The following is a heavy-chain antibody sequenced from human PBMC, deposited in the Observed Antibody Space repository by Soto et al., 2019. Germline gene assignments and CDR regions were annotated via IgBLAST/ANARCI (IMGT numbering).Heavy chain of an antibody. V-gene: IGHV3-15*07. J-gene: IGHJ4*02. CDR2: IKSQAGGGTI. Sequence: EVQLVESGGGLVKPGGSLRISCTASGLTFVYAWMDWVRQAPGKMLEWVGRIKSQAGGGTIEYAAPVKGRFTISRDDSKNTVYLQMDRLKTEDTAVYYCTHVSSVAHPFSDFWGQGTLVTVSS. CDR1: GLTFVYAW. D-gene: IGHD3-3*01. CDR3: THVSSVAHPFSDF.